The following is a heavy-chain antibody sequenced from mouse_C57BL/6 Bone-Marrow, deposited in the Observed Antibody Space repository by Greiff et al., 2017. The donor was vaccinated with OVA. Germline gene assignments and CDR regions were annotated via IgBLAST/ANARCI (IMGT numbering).Heavy chain of an antibody. V-gene: IGHV1-85*01. CDR1: GYTFTSYD. Sequence: VQLQQSGPELVKPGASVKLSCKASGYTFTSYDINWVQQRPGQGLEWIGWIYPRDGSTKYNEKFKGKATLTVDTYSSTAYMELHSLTSEDSAVYFCARADEVAPDYYAMDYWGQGTSVTVSS. CDR2: IYPRDGST. J-gene: IGHJ4*01. CDR3: ARADEVAPDYYAMDY. D-gene: IGHD6-1*01.